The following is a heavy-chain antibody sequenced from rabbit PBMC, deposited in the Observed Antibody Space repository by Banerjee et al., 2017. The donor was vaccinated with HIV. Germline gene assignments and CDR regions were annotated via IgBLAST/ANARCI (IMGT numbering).Heavy chain of an antibody. D-gene: IGHD6-1*01. Sequence: EESGGGLVQPEGSLTLTCKASGLDFSSSYWICWVRQAPGKGLEWIGCIYIGSGSTYYASWAKGRFTISKTSSTTVTLQMTSLTAADTATYFCARSRYGYAGTVYSISRLDLWGPGTLVTVS. CDR3: ARSRYGYAGTVYSISRLDL. J-gene: IGHJ6*01. CDR2: IYIGSGST. CDR1: GLDFSSSYW. V-gene: IGHV1S45*01.